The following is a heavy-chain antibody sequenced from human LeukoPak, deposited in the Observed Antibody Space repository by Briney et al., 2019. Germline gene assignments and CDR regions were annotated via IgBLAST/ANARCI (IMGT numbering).Heavy chain of an antibody. CDR2: ISAYNGNT. D-gene: IGHD2-15*01. J-gene: IGHJ3*02. CDR1: GYTFTSYG. CDR3: ARDNPDIVVVVAANAFDI. V-gene: IGHV1-18*01. Sequence: ASVKVSCKASGYTFTSYGISWVRQAPGQGLEWMGWISAYNGNTNYAQKLQGRVTMTTDTSTSTAYMELRSLRSDDTAVYYCARDNPDIVVVVAANAFDIWGQGTMVTVSS.